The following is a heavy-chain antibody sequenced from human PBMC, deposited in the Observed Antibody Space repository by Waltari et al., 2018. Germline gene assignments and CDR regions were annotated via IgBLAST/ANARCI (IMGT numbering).Heavy chain of an antibody. CDR2: SNPNRGGK. CDR1: GYTFTGYY. J-gene: IGHJ3*02. V-gene: IGHV1-2*06. Sequence: QVQLVQSGAEVKKPGASVKVSCKASGYTFTGYYMHWVRQAPGQGLEGMGRSNPNRGGKNYAQKCQGRVTRTRDTSISTAYMELSRLRSDDTAVYYCARVSSGRVFMGGDAFDIWGQGTMVTVSS. D-gene: IGHD3-16*01. CDR3: ARVSSGRVFMGGDAFDI.